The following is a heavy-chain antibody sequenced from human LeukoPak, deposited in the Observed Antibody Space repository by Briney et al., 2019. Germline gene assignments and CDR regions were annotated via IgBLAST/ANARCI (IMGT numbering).Heavy chain of an antibody. CDR3: ARDDNGIAAA. CDR1: GGSISSSSYY. V-gene: IGHV4-39*07. CDR2: IYTSGST. D-gene: IGHD6-13*01. J-gene: IGHJ5*02. Sequence: SETLSLTCTVSGGSISSSSYYWGWIRQPPGKGLEWIGRIYTSGSTNYNPSLKSRVTMSVDTSKNQFSLKLSSVTAADTAVYYCARDDNGIAAAWGQGTLVTVSS.